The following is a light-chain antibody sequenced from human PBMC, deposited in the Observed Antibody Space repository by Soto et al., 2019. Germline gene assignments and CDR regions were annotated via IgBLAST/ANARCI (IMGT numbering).Light chain of an antibody. Sequence: DIVMTQSPDSLAVSLGERATINCKSSQSVFYSSNNKNYLVWYVQKPGQPPQLLIYEVSNRFSGVPDRFSGSGSKTDFTLKISRVEAEDVGVYYCMQSVQHPWTFGQGTKVDIK. V-gene: IGKV2D-29*01. CDR2: EVS. CDR3: MQSVQHPWT. J-gene: IGKJ1*01. CDR1: QSVFYSSNNKNY.